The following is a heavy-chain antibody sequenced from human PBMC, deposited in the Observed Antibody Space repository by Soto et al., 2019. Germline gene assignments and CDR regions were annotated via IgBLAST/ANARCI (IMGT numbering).Heavy chain of an antibody. CDR2: IYVTGAV. Sequence: PSETLSLTCSVSGAAPNSGNYYWSWIRQVPGKGLEWIGHIYVTGAVDYNPSLRDRITISQDTSERQFSLNLRLVTAADTAVYYCARLRIATNNYKWFDPWGQGTLVTVSS. CDR1: GAAPNSGNYY. J-gene: IGHJ5*02. D-gene: IGHD2-21*01. V-gene: IGHV4-31*02. CDR3: ARLRIATNNYKWFDP.